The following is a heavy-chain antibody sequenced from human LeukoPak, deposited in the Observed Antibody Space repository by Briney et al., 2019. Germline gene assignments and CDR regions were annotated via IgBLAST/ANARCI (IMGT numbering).Heavy chain of an antibody. V-gene: IGHV3-66*01. CDR2: LYSGGSI. CDR1: GVTVSNNY. CDR3: AGARRLQH. Sequence: PGGSLRLSCAASGVTVSNNYMSWVRQAPGKGLEWVSVLYSGGSIYYADSVKGRFTISRDNAKNSLYLQMNSLRAEDTAVYYCAGARRLQHWGQGTLVTVSS. J-gene: IGHJ1*01.